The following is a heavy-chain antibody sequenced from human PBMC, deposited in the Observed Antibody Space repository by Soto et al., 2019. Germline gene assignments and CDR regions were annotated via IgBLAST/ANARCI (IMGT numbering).Heavy chain of an antibody. CDR1: GGTFSSFT. Sequence: GASVEGSCKGSGGTFSSFTIRRGGQAPGQGLEWMGRIIPILGIANYAQKFQGRVTITADKSTSTAYMELSSLRSEDTAVYYCARDLEDNNFDYWGQGTLVTVSS. V-gene: IGHV1-69*04. D-gene: IGHD2-15*01. CDR2: IIPILGIA. CDR3: ARDLEDNNFDY. J-gene: IGHJ4*02.